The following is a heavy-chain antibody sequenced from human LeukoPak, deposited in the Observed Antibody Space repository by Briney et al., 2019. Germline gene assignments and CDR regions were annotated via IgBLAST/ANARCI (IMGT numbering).Heavy chain of an antibody. J-gene: IGHJ6*03. CDR2: ISYDGSNK. D-gene: IGHD6-13*01. Sequence: PGGSLRLSCAASGFTFSSYAMHWVRQAPGKGLEWVAVISYDGSNKYYADSVKGRFTISRDNSKNTLYLQMNSLRAEDTAVYYCAREFRDEKAAAGPYYYYYYYMDVWGKGTTVTVSS. CDR3: AREFRDEKAAAGPYYYYYYYMDV. V-gene: IGHV3-30*04. CDR1: GFTFSSYA.